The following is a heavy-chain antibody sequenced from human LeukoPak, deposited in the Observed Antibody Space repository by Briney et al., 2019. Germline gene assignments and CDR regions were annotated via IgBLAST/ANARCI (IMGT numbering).Heavy chain of an antibody. J-gene: IGHJ4*02. CDR3: AREFRSVAAAEFDY. Sequence: SETLSLTCTVSGGSISNRSHFWGWIRQTPGKGLEWFGSIYYSGYTYYNPSLKSRVTISVHTSKNQFSLKLSSVTAADTAVYYCAREFRSVAAAEFDYWGQGTLVTVSS. CDR2: IYYSGYT. D-gene: IGHD6-13*01. V-gene: IGHV4-39*07. CDR1: GGSISNRSHF.